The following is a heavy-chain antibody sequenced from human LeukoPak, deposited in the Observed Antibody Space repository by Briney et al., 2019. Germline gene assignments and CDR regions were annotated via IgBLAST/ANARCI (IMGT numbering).Heavy chain of an antibody. V-gene: IGHV4-59*12. CDR3: AGDYSSRSYRFDD. J-gene: IGHJ4*02. CDR1: GFTFSSYA. CDR2: IYYSGST. Sequence: GSLRLSCAASGFTFSSYAMSWLRQSPGRGLEWIGYIYYSGSTTYNPSLKSRISISLDTSNNQLSLRLNSVTAADTAIYYCAGDYSSRSYRFDDWGQGTLVTVSS. D-gene: IGHD3-10*01.